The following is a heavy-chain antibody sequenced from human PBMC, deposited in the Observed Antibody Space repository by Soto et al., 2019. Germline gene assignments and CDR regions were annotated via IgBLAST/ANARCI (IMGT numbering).Heavy chain of an antibody. Sequence: QVQLVESGGGVVQPGRSLRLSCAASGFTFSSYGMYWVREAPGKGLEWVARISYDGSDQFYGDSVKGRFTISRDNSKNLLYVQMNSLRSEDTAVYYWGKDTGADYWGQGTVVTVSA. CDR3: GKDTGADY. CDR1: GFTFSSYG. D-gene: IGHD3-10*01. CDR2: ISYDGSDQ. J-gene: IGHJ4*02. V-gene: IGHV3-30*18.